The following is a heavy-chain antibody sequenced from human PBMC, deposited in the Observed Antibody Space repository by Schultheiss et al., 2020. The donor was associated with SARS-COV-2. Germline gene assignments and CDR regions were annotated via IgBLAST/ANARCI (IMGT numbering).Heavy chain of an antibody. CDR3: ARDRRYYYGSGTWYNWFDP. J-gene: IGHJ5*02. CDR1: GGSVSSGSYY. D-gene: IGHD3-10*01. V-gene: IGHV4-61*01. Sequence: SETLSLTCTVSGGSVSSGSYYWSWIRQPPGKGLEWIGRIYTSGSTYYNPSLKSRVTISVDTSKNQFSLKLSSVTAADTAVYYCARDRRYYYGSGTWYNWFDPWGQGTLVTVSS. CDR2: IYTSGST.